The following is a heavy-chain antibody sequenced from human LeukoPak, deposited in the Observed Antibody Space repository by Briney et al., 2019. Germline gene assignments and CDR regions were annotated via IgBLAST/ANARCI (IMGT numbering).Heavy chain of an antibody. CDR3: ARSLSDWFDP. Sequence: GGSLRLSCAASGFTVSSNYMSWVRQAPGKGLEWVSVIYSGGSTYYADSVKGRFTISRDNSKNTLYLQMNCLRAEDTAVYYCARSLSDWFDPWGQGTLVTVSS. J-gene: IGHJ5*02. CDR2: IYSGGST. CDR1: GFTVSSNY. V-gene: IGHV3-66*01.